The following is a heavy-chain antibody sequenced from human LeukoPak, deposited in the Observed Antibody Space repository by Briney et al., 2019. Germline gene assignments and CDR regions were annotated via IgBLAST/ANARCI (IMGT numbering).Heavy chain of an antibody. CDR1: GGSISSGGYS. CDR2: IYYSGSA. J-gene: IGHJ4*02. D-gene: IGHD1/OR15-1a*01. V-gene: IGHV4-30-4*07. Sequence: SQTLSLACGVSGGSISSGGYSWSWIRQPPGKGLEWIGNIYYSGSANCNPSLKSRVTISVDMSKNQFSLKLSSVTAADTAVYYCARSFQQHLVRDWGQGILVTVSS. CDR3: ARSFQQHLVRD.